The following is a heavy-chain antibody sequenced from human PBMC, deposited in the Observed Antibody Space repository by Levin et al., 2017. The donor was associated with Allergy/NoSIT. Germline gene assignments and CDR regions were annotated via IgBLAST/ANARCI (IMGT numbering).Heavy chain of an antibody. Sequence: PGGSLRLSCAASGFTFSSYAMSWVRQAPGKGLEWVSAISGSGGSTYYADSVKGRFTISRDNSKNTLYLQMNSLRAEDTAVYYCAKGPSIDYGDYDDYFDYWGQGTLVTVSS. D-gene: IGHD4-17*01. CDR3: AKGPSIDYGDYDDYFDY. V-gene: IGHV3-23*01. CDR1: GFTFSSYA. J-gene: IGHJ4*02. CDR2: ISGSGGST.